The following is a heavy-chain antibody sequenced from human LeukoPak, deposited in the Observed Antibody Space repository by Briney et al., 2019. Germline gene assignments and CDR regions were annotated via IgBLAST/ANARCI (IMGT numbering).Heavy chain of an antibody. CDR1: GGSISSGGYY. CDR2: IYYSGST. Sequence: SSETLSLTCTVSGGSISSGGYYWSWIRQHPGKGLEWIGYIYYSGSTYYNPSLKSRVTISVDTSKNQFPLKLSSVTAADTAVYYCARRRGYSFLVYFDYWGQGTLVTVSS. D-gene: IGHD5-18*01. V-gene: IGHV4-31*03. J-gene: IGHJ4*02. CDR3: ARRRGYSFLVYFDY.